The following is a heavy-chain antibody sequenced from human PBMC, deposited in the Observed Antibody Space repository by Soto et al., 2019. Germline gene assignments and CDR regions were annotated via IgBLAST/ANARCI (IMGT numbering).Heavy chain of an antibody. CDR3: ARGADYYGSGSYSRPYWFGP. J-gene: IGHJ5*02. CDR2: IYWDDDK. D-gene: IGHD3-10*01. Sequence: QITLEESGPTLVKPTQTLTLTCTFSGFSLTTGGVGVGWFRQPPGKALEWLALIYWDDDKRYSPSLRTRLTITKDTSXXQXVXKMTNVDPVDTGTYYCARGADYYGSGSYSRPYWFGPWGQGTLVTVSS. V-gene: IGHV2-5*02. CDR1: GFSLTTGGVG.